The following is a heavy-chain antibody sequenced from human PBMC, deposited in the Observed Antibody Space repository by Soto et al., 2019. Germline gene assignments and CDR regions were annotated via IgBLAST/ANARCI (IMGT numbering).Heavy chain of an antibody. V-gene: IGHV3-23*01. CDR3: AKGPQQWLVYNWFDP. D-gene: IGHD6-19*01. CDR2: IIENGVDT. J-gene: IGHJ5*02. CDR1: GLTFSNYA. Sequence: GGSLRLSCAASGLTFSNYAMSWFRLAPGKGLEWVSGIIENGVDTYYADSVKGRFTISRDNSKNTLYLQMNGLRVEDTAIYYCAKGPQQWLVYNWFDPWGQGTLVTAPQ.